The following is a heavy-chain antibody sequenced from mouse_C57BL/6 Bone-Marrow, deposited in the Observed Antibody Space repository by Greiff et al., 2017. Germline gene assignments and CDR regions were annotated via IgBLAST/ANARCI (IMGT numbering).Heavy chain of an antibody. Sequence: VQLKESGGGLVQPKGSLKLSCAASGFSFNTYAMNWVRQAPGKGLEWVARIRSKSNNYATYYADSVKDRFTISRDDSESMLYLQMNNLKTEDTAMYYCVRHGKWIGYYAMDYWGQGTSVTVSS. CDR2: IRSKSNNYAT. D-gene: IGHD1-3*01. CDR1: GFSFNTYA. V-gene: IGHV10-1*01. J-gene: IGHJ4*01. CDR3: VRHGKWIGYYAMDY.